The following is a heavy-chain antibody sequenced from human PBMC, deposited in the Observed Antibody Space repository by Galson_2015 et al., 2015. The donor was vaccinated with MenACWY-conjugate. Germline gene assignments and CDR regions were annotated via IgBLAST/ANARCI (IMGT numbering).Heavy chain of an antibody. V-gene: IGHV3-30*02. D-gene: IGHD2-15*01. Sequence: YADSVKGRFTISRDNSKNTLYLQMNSLRAEDTAVYYCAKVAARGEYCSGGSCYFDYWGQGTLVTVSS. J-gene: IGHJ4*02. CDR3: AKVAARGEYCSGGSCYFDY.